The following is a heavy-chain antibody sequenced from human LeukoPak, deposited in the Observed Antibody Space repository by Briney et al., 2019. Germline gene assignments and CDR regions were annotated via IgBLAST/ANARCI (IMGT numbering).Heavy chain of an antibody. D-gene: IGHD5-12*01. CDR1: GGSISSYY. CDR2: ISYSGTT. CDR3: ARGDDYKSTLFDY. Sequence: PSESLSLTCTVSGGSISSYYWNWIRQPPGKGLEWIGYISYSGTTNYNPSLKSRVTISVDTSKKQVSLKLTSATAADTAVYYCARGDDYKSTLFDYWGQGTLVTVSS. J-gene: IGHJ4*02. V-gene: IGHV4-59*01.